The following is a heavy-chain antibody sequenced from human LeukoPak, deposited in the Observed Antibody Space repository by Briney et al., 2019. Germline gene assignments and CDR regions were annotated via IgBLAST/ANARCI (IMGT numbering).Heavy chain of an antibody. Sequence: ASVTVSCKASGCTFSSYAISWVRQAPGQGLEWMGGIIPILGIANYAQKFQGRVTITADKSTSTAYMELSSLRSEDTAVYYCASIQGYYDSSGYYAEYFQHWGQGTLVTVSS. V-gene: IGHV1-69*10. CDR2: IIPILGIA. CDR3: ASIQGYYDSSGYYAEYFQH. CDR1: GCTFSSYA. D-gene: IGHD3-22*01. J-gene: IGHJ1*01.